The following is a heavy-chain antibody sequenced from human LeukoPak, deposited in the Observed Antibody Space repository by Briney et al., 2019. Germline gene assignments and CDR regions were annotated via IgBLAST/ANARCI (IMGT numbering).Heavy chain of an antibody. CDR3: ARNGFRTPCGVDCHSDYMDV. CDR1: GGSVSGDS. CDR2: IYYTGAI. D-gene: IGHD2-21*02. Sequence: PSETLSLTCTVSGGSVSGDSWIWIRQSAGTGLEWIGSIYYTGAIGYNPSLQSRVAISVDTSKNQFSLQLTSVTAADTAVYFCARNGFRTPCGVDCHSDYMDVWGKGTAVTVSS. J-gene: IGHJ6*03. V-gene: IGHV4-59*02.